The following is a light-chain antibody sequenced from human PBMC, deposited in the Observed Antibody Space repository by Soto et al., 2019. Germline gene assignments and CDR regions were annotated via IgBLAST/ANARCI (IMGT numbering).Light chain of an antibody. V-gene: IGKV3-20*01. CDR2: GAS. J-gene: IGKJ5*01. CDR1: QSVSSSY. Sequence: EIVLTQSPGTLSLSPGERATLSCRASQSVSSSYLAWYQQKPGQAPRLLIYGASSKATGIPDKFSDSGSGTDFTFTISRLEPEDFAVYYCQQYGSSPFTFGQGTRLEIK. CDR3: QQYGSSPFT.